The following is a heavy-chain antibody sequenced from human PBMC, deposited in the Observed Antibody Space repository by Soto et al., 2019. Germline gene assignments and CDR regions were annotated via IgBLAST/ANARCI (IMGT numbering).Heavy chain of an antibody. CDR3: ARTTIAVAGLIGFDP. J-gene: IGHJ5*02. V-gene: IGHV1-2*02. Sequence: VKVSCKASGFTFTSYAMHWVRQAPGQGLEWMGWINPNSGGTNYAQKFQGRVTMTRDTSISTAYMELSRLRSDDTAVYYCARTTIAVAGLIGFDPWGQGTLVTVSS. CDR2: INPNSGGT. D-gene: IGHD6-19*01. CDR1: GFTFTSYA.